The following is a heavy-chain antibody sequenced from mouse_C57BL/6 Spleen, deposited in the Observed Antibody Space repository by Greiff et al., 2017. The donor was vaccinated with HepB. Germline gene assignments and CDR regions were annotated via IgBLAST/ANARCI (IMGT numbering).Heavy chain of an antibody. CDR1: GFTFSDYG. CDR3: ARERTMVTTGDFDY. CDR2: ISSGSSTI. Sequence: EVQLQQSGGGLVKPGGSLKLSCAASGFTFSDYGMHWVRQAPEKGLEWVAYISSGSSTIYYADTVKGRFTISRDNAKNTLFLQMTSLRSEDTAMYYCARERTMVTTGDFDYWGQGTTLTVSS. V-gene: IGHV5-17*01. D-gene: IGHD2-2*01. J-gene: IGHJ2*01.